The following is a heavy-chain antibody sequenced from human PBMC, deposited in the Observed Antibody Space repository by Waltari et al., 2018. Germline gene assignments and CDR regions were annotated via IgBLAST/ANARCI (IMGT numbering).Heavy chain of an antibody. CDR1: GFTFSSYS. V-gene: IGHV3-48*01. Sequence: EVQLVESGGGLVQPGGSLRLSCAASGFTFSSYSMNWVRQAPGKGLEWVSYLSSSSSTIYYADSVKGRFTISRDNAKNSLYLQMNSLRSEDTAVYYCARGFSAVTPPHWFDPWGQGTLVTVSS. D-gene: IGHD3-10*01. J-gene: IGHJ5*02. CDR2: LSSSSSTI. CDR3: ARGFSAVTPPHWFDP.